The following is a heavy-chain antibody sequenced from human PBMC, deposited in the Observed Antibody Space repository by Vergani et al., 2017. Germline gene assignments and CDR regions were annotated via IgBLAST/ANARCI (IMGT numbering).Heavy chain of an antibody. CDR1: GFIFSDYY. Sequence: VQLVESGGGLVKPGGSLRLSCAVSGFIFSDYYMSWIRPAPGKGLEWISYIGHSGSPIFYADSVKGRFTISRGNAKNSLYLQMNGLRVEDTAMYFXGGVQSVSGPYGGVDCWGLGTLVTVSS. J-gene: IGHJ4*02. V-gene: IGHV3-11*04. CDR2: IGHSGSPI. D-gene: IGHD3-16*01. CDR3: GGVQSVSGPYGGVDC.